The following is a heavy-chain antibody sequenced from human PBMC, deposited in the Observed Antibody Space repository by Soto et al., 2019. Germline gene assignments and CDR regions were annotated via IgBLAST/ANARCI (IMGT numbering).Heavy chain of an antibody. CDR1: GFTFSSYG. J-gene: IGHJ4*02. D-gene: IGHD2-15*01. Sequence: QVQLVESGGGVVQPGRSLRLSCAASGFTFSSYGMHWVRQAPGKGLEWVAVIWYDGSNKYYADSVKGRFTISRDNSKNTLYLQMNSLRAEDTAVYYCARDGYWSGGSCYSVPVFDYWGKGTLVTVSS. CDR2: IWYDGSNK. V-gene: IGHV3-33*01. CDR3: ARDGYWSGGSCYSVPVFDY.